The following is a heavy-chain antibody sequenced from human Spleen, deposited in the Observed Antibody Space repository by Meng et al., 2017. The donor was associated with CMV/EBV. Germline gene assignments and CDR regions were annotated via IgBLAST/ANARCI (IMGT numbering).Heavy chain of an antibody. CDR3: ARIQHQPLYSSYYGMDV. CDR1: GFSLSTGGMS. D-gene: IGHD2-2*02. V-gene: IGHV2-70*20. Sequence: CGPTLVKPTQTLTLTCTFSGFSLSTGGMSVSWVRQPPGKALEWLALIDWDDDKYYSTSLKTRLTISKDTSKNQVVLTMTNMDPVYTATYYCARIQHQPLYSSYYGMDVWGQGTTVTVSS. CDR2: IDWDDDK. J-gene: IGHJ6*02.